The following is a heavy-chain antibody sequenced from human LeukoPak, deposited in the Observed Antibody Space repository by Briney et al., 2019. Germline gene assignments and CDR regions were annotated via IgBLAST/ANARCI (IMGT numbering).Heavy chain of an antibody. J-gene: IGHJ4*02. D-gene: IGHD2-2*01. CDR2: IYPGDSDT. Sequence: GESLKISCKVSGYNFINYWIGWVRQMPGKGLEWMGFIYPGDSDTRYSPSFQGQVTISADKSIGTAYLQWSSLKASDTAIYYCARHVVPGVDPHKYFDSWGRGTLVTVSS. CDR1: GYNFINYW. CDR3: ARHVVPGVDPHKYFDS. V-gene: IGHV5-51*01.